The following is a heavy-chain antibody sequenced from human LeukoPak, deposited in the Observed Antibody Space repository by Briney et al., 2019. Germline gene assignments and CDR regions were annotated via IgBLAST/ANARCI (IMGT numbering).Heavy chain of an antibody. CDR2: IYSSGST. CDR3: AREGSTWYPFDY. CDR1: GGSISSYF. Sequence: SETLSLTCTVSGGSISSYFWSWIRQPAGKRLEWIGHIYSSGSTNYNPSLESRVTMSVDTSKNQFSLKLNSVTAADTAVYYCAREGSTWYPFDYWGQGTLVTVSS. V-gene: IGHV4-4*07. D-gene: IGHD2-15*01. J-gene: IGHJ4*02.